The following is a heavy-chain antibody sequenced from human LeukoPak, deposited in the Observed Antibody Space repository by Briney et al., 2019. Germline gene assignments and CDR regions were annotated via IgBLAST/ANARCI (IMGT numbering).Heavy chain of an antibody. V-gene: IGHV3-74*01. CDR2: IRSDGSDA. J-gene: IGHJ6*04. D-gene: IGHD3-10*02. CDR3: AELGITMIGGV. CDR1: GFTFSDTW. Sequence: AGGSLRLSCAASGFTFSDTWMHWVRQVPGKGLVWVSRIRSDGSDARYAESVKGRFTISRDNAKNTLYLQMNSLRAEDTAVYYCAELGITMIGGVWGKGTTVTISS.